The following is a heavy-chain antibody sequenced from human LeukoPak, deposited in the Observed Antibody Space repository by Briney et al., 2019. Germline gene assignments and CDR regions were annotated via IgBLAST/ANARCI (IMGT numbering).Heavy chain of an antibody. CDR1: GYTFTSYD. J-gene: IGHJ5*02. CDR2: MNPNSGNT. D-gene: IGHD6-13*01. Sequence: ASVKVSCKASGYTFTSYDNNWVRQATGQGLEWMGWMNPNSGNTGYAQKFQGRVTITRNTSISTAYMELSSLRSEDTAVYYCAKGLGIAYLPNWFGPWGQGTLVTVSS. V-gene: IGHV1-8*03. CDR3: AKGLGIAYLPNWFGP.